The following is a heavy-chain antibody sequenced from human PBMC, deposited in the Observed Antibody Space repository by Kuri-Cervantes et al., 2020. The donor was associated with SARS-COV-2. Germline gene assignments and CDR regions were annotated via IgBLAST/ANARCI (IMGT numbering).Heavy chain of an antibody. CDR1: GGSISSGDYY. J-gene: IGHJ6*02. V-gene: IGHV4-30-4*01. CDR2: IYYSGST. D-gene: IGHD2-2*01. CDR3: ARGWGGYCSSTSCYYYYYGMDV. Sequence: LRLSCTVSGGSISSGDYYWSWIRQPPGKGLEWIGYIYYSGSTYYNPSLKSRVTISVDTSKTQFSLKRSSVPATDTAVYYCARGWGGYCSSTSCYYYYYGMDVWGQGTTVTVSS.